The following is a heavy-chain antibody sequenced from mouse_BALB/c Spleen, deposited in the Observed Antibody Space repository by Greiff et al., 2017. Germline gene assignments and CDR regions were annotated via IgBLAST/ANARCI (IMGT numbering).Heavy chain of an antibody. Sequence: QVQLQQSGAELVRPGVSVKISCKGSGYTFTDYAMHWVKQSHAKSLEWIGVISTYYGDASYNQKFKGKATMTVDKSSSTAYMELARLTSEDSAIYYCAREGPITTVARYFDVWGAGTTVTVSS. CDR2: ISTYYGDA. CDR3: AREGPITTVARYFDV. V-gene: IGHV1S137*01. J-gene: IGHJ1*01. CDR1: GYTFTDYA. D-gene: IGHD1-1*01.